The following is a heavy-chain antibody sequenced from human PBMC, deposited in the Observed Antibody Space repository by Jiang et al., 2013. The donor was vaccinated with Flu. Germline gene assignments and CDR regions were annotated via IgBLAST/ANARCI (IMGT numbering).Heavy chain of an antibody. J-gene: IGHJ3*01. Sequence: TYAMQWVRQAPDKALSGWDGSTLPLDTQIFTEVQDRVTITRDTSANTAYMELSSLTSEDTAVYYCARCREGAGLMGNDYGDYYDALDVWGQGTLVIVSS. CDR2: STLPLDT. D-gene: IGHD4-17*01. CDR1: TYA. CDR3: ARCREGAGLMGNDYGDYYDALDV. V-gene: IGHV1-3*01.